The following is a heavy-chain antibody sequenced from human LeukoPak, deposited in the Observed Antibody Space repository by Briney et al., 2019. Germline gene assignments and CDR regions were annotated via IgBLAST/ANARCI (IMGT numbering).Heavy chain of an antibody. V-gene: IGHV4/OR15-8*01. CDR1: VGSINSGNW. J-gene: IGHJ4*02. CDR3: VSPRGFSYGYFDY. D-gene: IGHD5-18*01. Sequence: PSETLSLTCGVSVGSINSGNWWTWVRQSPGKGLEWIGEIHHNGTRNYSPSLKSRVTISADTSKNQFSLTLGSVSATDTAVYYCVSPRGFSYGYFDYWGQGTLVTVSS. CDR2: IHHNGTR.